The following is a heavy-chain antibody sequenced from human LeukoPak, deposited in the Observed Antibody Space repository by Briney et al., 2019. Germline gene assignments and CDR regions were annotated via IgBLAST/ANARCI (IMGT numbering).Heavy chain of an antibody. Sequence: ASETLSLTCAVYGGSFSGYYWGWIRQPPGKGLEWIGEINHSGSTNYNPSLKSRVTISVDTSKNQFSLKLSSVTAADTAVYYCARSVVVVPARFDLWGRGTLVTVSS. V-gene: IGHV4-34*01. J-gene: IGHJ2*01. D-gene: IGHD2-2*01. CDR2: INHSGST. CDR1: GGSFSGYY. CDR3: ARSVVVVPARFDL.